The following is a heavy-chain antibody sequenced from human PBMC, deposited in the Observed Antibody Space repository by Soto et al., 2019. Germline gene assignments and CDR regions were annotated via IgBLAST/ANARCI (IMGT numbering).Heavy chain of an antibody. CDR1: GFSLSTSGVG. D-gene: IGHD3-9*01. CDR3: AHKGPEDWPLDY. CDR2: IYWDDNK. Sequence: QITLKESGPTLVKPTQTLTLTCTFSGFSLSTSGVGVGGIRQPPGKALEWLAVIYWDDNKHYSPSLRSRLTITKDTSKNQVVLTMTNMDPMDTGTYYCAHKGPEDWPLDYWGQGTLVTVSS. V-gene: IGHV2-5*02. J-gene: IGHJ4*02.